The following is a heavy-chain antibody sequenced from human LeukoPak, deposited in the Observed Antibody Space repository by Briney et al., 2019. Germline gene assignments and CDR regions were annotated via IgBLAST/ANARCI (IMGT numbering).Heavy chain of an antibody. Sequence: SETLSLTCTVSGDSISSSSYYWGWIRQPPGKGLEWLGSIHDSGSTYYNPSLKSRVTISGDTSKNQFSLTVSSVTAADTAVYYCARGRPAAGQYYFDYWGQGTLVTASS. CDR2: IHDSGST. J-gene: IGHJ4*02. CDR1: GDSISSSSYY. V-gene: IGHV4-39*01. CDR3: ARGRPAAGQYYFDY. D-gene: IGHD6-13*01.